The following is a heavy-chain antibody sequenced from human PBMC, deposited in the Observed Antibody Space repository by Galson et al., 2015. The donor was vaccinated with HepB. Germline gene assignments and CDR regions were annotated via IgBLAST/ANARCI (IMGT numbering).Heavy chain of an antibody. CDR2: IWYAGSNK. CDR3: ARERLVRQYYFDY. D-gene: IGHD6-13*01. J-gene: IGHJ4*02. Sequence: SLRLSCAASGFTFSSYGMHWVRQAPGKGLEWVAVIWYAGSNKYYADSVKGRFTISRDNSKNTLYLQMNSLRAEDTAVYYCARERLVRQYYFDYWGQGTLVTVSS. V-gene: IGHV3-33*01. CDR1: GFTFSSYG.